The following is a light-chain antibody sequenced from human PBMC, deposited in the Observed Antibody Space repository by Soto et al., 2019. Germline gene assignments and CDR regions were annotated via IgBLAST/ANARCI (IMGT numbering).Light chain of an antibody. CDR1: SDINVGSYN. J-gene: IGLJ7*02. CDR3: LIWPSNAYAV. Sequence: QPVLTQPPSSSASPGESASLTCTWPSDINVGSYNIYWYQHKPGSPPRYLLYYYSDSDKGQGSGVPSRFSGSKDASANTRSLRISGLDSEDEAYYYCLIWPSNAYAVFGGGTQLTAL. CDR2: YYSDSDK. V-gene: IGLV5-37*01.